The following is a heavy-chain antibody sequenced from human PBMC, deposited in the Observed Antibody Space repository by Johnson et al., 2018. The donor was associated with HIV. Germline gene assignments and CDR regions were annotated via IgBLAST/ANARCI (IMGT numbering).Heavy chain of an antibody. J-gene: IGHJ3*02. V-gene: IGHV3-66*01. CDR3: ARGTVCGGDCYSRAFDI. D-gene: IGHD2-21*02. Sequence: VQLVESGGGLVQPGGSLRLSCAASGFTVSTNYLTWVRQAPGKGLEWVSLIYGGGTTYYADSVKGRFTVSRDNSQNTLYLQMGSLRAEDMAVYYCARGTVCGGDCYSRAFDIWGQGTMVTVSS. CDR1: GFTVSTNY. CDR2: IYGGGTT.